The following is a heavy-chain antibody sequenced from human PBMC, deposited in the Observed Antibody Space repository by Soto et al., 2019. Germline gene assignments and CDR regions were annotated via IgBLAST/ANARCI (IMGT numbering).Heavy chain of an antibody. D-gene: IGHD3-3*01. CDR1: GYTFTSYG. J-gene: IGHJ5*02. CDR2: ISAYNGNT. CDR3: AREGSIKETYYDFWSGYPSPGGWFDP. Sequence: GASVKVSCKASGYTFTSYGISWVRQAPGQGLEWMGWISAYNGNTNYAQKLQGRVTMTTDTSTSTAYMELRSLRSDDTAVYYCAREGSIKETYYDFWSGYPSPGGWFDPWGQGTLVTVSS. V-gene: IGHV1-18*01.